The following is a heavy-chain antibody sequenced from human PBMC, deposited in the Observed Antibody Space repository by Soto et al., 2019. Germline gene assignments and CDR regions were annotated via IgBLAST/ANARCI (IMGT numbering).Heavy chain of an antibody. CDR2: ISGYSALT. J-gene: IGHJ4*02. CDR3: AREWDNKSEHSSGWYDDF. Sequence: QVQLVQARAQVKKPGASVKVSCKASGYTFSSYGISWVGQAPGQVLEWMGWISGYSALTYYAQEFQGRVTMTTDTSTNTVYMELTSLRSDDTAVYYCAREWDNKSEHSSGWYDDFWGQGTLVTVSS. V-gene: IGHV1-18*01. D-gene: IGHD6-19*01. CDR1: GYTFSSYG.